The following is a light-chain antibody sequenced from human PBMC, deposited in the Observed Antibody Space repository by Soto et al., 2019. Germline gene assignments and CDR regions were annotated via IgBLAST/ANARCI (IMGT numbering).Light chain of an antibody. V-gene: IGLV2-14*03. CDR1: NSDVGAYPY. CDR2: EVA. J-gene: IGLJ2*01. Sequence: QSALPQPASVSGSPGQSITISCTGTNSDVGAYPYVSWYQQHPGNAPKLVIYEVADRPLGVSDRFSGSKSGNTASLTISALQAEDEAVYYCSSYATSGTNVIFGGGTKLTVL. CDR3: SSYATSGTNVI.